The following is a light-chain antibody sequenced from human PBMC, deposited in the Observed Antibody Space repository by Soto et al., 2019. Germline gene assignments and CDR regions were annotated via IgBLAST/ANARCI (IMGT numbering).Light chain of an antibody. Sequence: DIQMTQSPSTLSASVGDRVTITCRASQNINRWLAWYQHKPGKAPKVLIYDASSLESGVPSSFSGSGSGTEFTLTISSLQPDDFATYYCQHYNTYPWTFGQGTKVDIK. V-gene: IGKV1-5*01. J-gene: IGKJ1*01. CDR3: QHYNTYPWT. CDR1: QNINRW. CDR2: DAS.